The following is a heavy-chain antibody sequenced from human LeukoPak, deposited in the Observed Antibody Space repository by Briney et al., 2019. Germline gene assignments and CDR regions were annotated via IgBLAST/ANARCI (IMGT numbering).Heavy chain of an antibody. CDR1: GFTFSSYW. Sequence: PGGSLRLSCAASGFTFSSYWMHWVRQAPGKGLVWVSRINSDGSRTTYADSVKGRFTISRDNSKNTLYLQMTSLRAEDTAVYYCARGQFRLSDYDSSGFDYWGQGTLVTVSS. D-gene: IGHD3-22*01. CDR2: INSDGSRT. CDR3: ARGQFRLSDYDSSGFDY. J-gene: IGHJ4*02. V-gene: IGHV3-74*01.